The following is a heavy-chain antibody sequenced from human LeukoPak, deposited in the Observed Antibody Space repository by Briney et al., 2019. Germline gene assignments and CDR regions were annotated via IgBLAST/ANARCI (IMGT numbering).Heavy chain of an antibody. V-gene: IGHV1-8*01. CDR1: GYTFTNYD. Sequence: ASVKVSCKASGYTFTNYDINWVRQASGQGLEWMGYMKPNSGNTGYAQKFQGRVTMTRDTSISTAYMELSSLTSEDTAVYYCATELRWKYHWGQGTLVTVYS. D-gene: IGHD4-23*01. CDR3: ATELRWKYH. CDR2: MKPNSGNT. J-gene: IGHJ1*01.